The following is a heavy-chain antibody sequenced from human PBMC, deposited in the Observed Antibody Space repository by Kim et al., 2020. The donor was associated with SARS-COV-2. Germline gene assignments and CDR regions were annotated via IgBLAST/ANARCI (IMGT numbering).Heavy chain of an antibody. Sequence: GGSLRLSCAASGFTFSRYAMTWVRQAPGKGLEWVSNINNSGGSTYYADSVKGRFTISRDNAKNSLYLQMNSLRADETAVYYCAKVLGKTTGTRLDFCGQGALGTVAS. CDR1: GFTFSRYA. CDR3: AKVLGKTTGTRLDF. J-gene: IGHJ4*02. V-gene: IGHV3-23*01. D-gene: IGHD4-17*01. CDR2: INNSGGST.